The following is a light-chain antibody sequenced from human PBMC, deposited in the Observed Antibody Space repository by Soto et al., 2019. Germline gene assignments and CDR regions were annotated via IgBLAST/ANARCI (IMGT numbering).Light chain of an antibody. CDR1: QTVTRNY. J-gene: IGKJ5*01. Sequence: EIVLTQSPGTLSLSPGERATLSCTPSQTVTRNYLACHQQKPGQTPRLLVYGASSRATGIPDRFSGSGSGTDFTLTISRLEPKDFAVYYCQQHGSSPITFGQGTRLEIK. CDR3: QQHGSSPIT. CDR2: GAS. V-gene: IGKV3-20*01.